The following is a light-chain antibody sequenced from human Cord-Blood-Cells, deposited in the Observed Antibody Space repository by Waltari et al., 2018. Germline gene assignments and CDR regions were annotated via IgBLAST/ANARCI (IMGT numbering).Light chain of an antibody. CDR3: SSYTSSSTLV. CDR1: RSDVGGYNH. J-gene: IGLJ1*01. CDR2: EVS. V-gene: IGLV2-14*01. Sequence: QSALTQPASVYGSPGQSITISCPGTRSDVGGYNHVSWYQQHPGKAPKLMIYEVSNRPSGVSNRFSGSKSGNTASLTISGLQAEDEADYYCSSYTSSSTLVFGTGTKVTVL.